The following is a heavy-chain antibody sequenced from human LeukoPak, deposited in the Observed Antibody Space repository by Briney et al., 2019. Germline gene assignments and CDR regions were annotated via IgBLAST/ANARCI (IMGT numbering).Heavy chain of an antibody. CDR2: IYYSGST. J-gene: IGHJ3*02. Sequence: KSSETLSLTCTVSGGSISSYYWSWIRQPPGKGLEWIGYIYYSGSTNYNPSLKSRVTISVDTSKNQFSLKLSSVTAADTAVYYCARPLAAAAKPHAFDIWGQGTMVTVSS. D-gene: IGHD6-13*01. CDR1: GGSISSYY. CDR3: ARPLAAAAKPHAFDI. V-gene: IGHV4-59*08.